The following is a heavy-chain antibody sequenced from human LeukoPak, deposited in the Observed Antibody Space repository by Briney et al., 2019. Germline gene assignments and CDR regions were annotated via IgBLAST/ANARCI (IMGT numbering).Heavy chain of an antibody. J-gene: IGHJ4*02. CDR1: GFTFSSYG. D-gene: IGHD4-11*01. V-gene: IGHV3-30*03. Sequence: GGSPRLSCAASGFTFSSYGMHWVRQAPGKGLEWVAVISYDGSNKYYADSVKGRFTISRDNSKNTLYLQMNSLRAEDTAVYYCATDPDYGNYDPFDYWGQGTLVTVSS. CDR2: ISYDGSNK. CDR3: ATDPDYGNYDPFDY.